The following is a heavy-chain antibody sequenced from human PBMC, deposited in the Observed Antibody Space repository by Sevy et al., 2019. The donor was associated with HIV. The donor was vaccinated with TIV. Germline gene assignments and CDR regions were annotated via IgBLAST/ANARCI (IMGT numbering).Heavy chain of an antibody. CDR2: INPSGGST. CDR1: GYTFTSYY. Sequence: ASVKVSCKASGYTFTSYYMHWVRQAPGQGLEWMGIINPSGGSTSYAQKFQGRVTMTRDTSTSTVYMELSSLRSEDTAVYYCARVRIYSGYDFGYGMDVWGQGTTVTVSS. D-gene: IGHD5-12*01. J-gene: IGHJ6*02. CDR3: ARVRIYSGYDFGYGMDV. V-gene: IGHV1-46*03.